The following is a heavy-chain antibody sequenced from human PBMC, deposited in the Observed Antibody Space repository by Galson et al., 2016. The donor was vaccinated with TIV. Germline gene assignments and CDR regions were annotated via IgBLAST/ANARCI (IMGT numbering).Heavy chain of an antibody. CDR1: GYTFRNYA. D-gene: IGHD6-19*01. V-gene: IGHV7-4-1*02. J-gene: IGHJ4*02. CDR3: AREKAGPGY. Sequence: KVSCKASGYTFRNYAMNWMRQAPGQGFEWMGWINTDTGHPTYAQGFTGRFVFSLDTSVNTAYLEITSLRTEDTAVYYCAREKAGPGYRGQGTLITVSS. CDR2: INTDTGHP.